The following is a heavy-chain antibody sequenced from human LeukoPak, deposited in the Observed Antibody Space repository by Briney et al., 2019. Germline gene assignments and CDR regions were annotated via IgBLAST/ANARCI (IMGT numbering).Heavy chain of an antibody. J-gene: IGHJ5*02. CDR3: ARSIAVAGTTYNWFDP. Sequence: GGSLRLSCAASGFTFSSYGMNWVRQAPGKGLEWVSSISSSSSYIYYADSVKGRFTISRDNAKNSLYLQMNSLRAEDTAVYYCARSIAVAGTTYNWFDPWGQGTLVTVSS. D-gene: IGHD6-19*01. CDR2: ISSSSSYI. CDR1: GFTFSSYG. V-gene: IGHV3-21*01.